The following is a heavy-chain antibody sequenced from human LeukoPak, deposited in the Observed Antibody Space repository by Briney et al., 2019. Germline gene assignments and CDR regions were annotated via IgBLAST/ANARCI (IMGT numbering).Heavy chain of an antibody. CDR3: TRERITIFGVVPFFDY. Sequence: GGSRRLSCTASGFTFGDYAMSWVRQAPGKGPEWVGFIRSKAYGGTTEYAASVKGRFTISGDDSKSIAYLQMNSLKTEDTAVYYCTRERITIFGVVPFFDYWGQGTLVTVSS. CDR1: GFTFGDYA. J-gene: IGHJ4*02. D-gene: IGHD3-3*01. V-gene: IGHV3-49*04. CDR2: IRSKAYGGTT.